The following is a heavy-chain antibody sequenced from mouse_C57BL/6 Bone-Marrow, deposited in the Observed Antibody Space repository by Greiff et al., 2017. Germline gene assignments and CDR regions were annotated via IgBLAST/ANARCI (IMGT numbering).Heavy chain of an antibody. J-gene: IGHJ3*01. CDR3: ARRDYDYDGWFAY. CDR1: GFTFSDYY. V-gene: IGHV5-12*01. Sequence: EVMLVESGGGLVQPGGSLKLSCAASGFTFSDYYMYWVRQTPEKRLEWVAYISNGGGSTYYPDTVKGRFTISRDNAKNTLYLQMSRLKSEDTAMYYCARRDYDYDGWFAYWGQGTLVTVSA. CDR2: ISNGGGST. D-gene: IGHD2-4*01.